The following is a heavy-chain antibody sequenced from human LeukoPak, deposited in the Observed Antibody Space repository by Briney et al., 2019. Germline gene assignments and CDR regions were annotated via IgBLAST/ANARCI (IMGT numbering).Heavy chain of an antibody. J-gene: IGHJ4*02. Sequence: ASVKVSCKASGYTFTRYAMHWVRQAPGQGLEWMGWINAGNGNTKYSQKFQGRVTITRDTSASTAYMELSSLRSEDTAVYYCARDQADYYGSGSYYNVPMYYFDYWGQGTLVTVSS. CDR1: GYTFTRYA. CDR2: INAGNGNT. D-gene: IGHD3-10*01. V-gene: IGHV1-3*01. CDR3: ARDQADYYGSGSYYNVPMYYFDY.